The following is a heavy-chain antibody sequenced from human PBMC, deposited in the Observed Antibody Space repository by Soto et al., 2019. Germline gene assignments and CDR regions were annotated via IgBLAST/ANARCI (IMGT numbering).Heavy chain of an antibody. CDR1: GGSISSGGYY. Sequence: QVQLQESGPGLVKPSQTLSLTCTVSGGSISSGGYYWSWIRQHPGKVLEWIGYIYYSGSTYYNPTLKGRVTMSLDTSKNKFALKLSSVTAADTAVYYCARVFCGGNCYPTYWGQGTLVTVSS. V-gene: IGHV4-31*03. J-gene: IGHJ4*02. CDR3: ARVFCGGNCYPTY. D-gene: IGHD2-21*02. CDR2: IYYSGST.